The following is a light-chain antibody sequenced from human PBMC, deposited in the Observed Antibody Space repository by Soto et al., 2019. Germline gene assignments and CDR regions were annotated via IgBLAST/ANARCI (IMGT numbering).Light chain of an antibody. CDR1: NIGSNT. Sequence: SYVLTQSPSVSVAPGKTAMIPCGGNNIGSNTVHWYKQKPGQAPVLVIYYDSDRPSGTPERFSGSNSGNTATLTISRVEAGDEADYYCQVWDSSSDHPNWVFGGGTKLTVL. V-gene: IGLV3-21*04. CDR2: YDS. CDR3: QVWDSSSDHPNWV. J-gene: IGLJ3*02.